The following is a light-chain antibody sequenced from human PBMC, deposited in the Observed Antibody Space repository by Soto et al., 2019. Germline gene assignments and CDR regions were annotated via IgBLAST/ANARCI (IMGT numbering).Light chain of an antibody. CDR1: QSVSSSY. J-gene: IGKJ2*01. CDR3: HQYGSSPLYT. CDR2: GAS. V-gene: IGKV3-20*01. Sequence: EIVLTQSPGTLSLSPGERATLSCKASQSVSSSYLAWYQQKPGQAPRLLIYGASSRATGIPDRFSGSGSGTNFTLTISRLETEDLAVYYCHQYGSSPLYTFGQGTKLEIK.